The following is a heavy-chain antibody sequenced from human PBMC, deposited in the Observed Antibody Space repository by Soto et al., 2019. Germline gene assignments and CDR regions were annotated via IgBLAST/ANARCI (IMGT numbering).Heavy chain of an antibody. D-gene: IGHD4-4*01. CDR2: ISAYNGNT. Sequence: QVQLVQSGAEVKKPGASVKVSCKASGYTFTSYDFSWVRQAPGQGLEWMGWISAYNGNTNYAQKFQGRVTMTTDTSTNTAYMELRSLRSDDTAVYYCAIDRGDYSPSDYWGQGTLVTVSS. CDR3: AIDRGDYSPSDY. CDR1: GYTFTSYD. V-gene: IGHV1-18*01. J-gene: IGHJ4*02.